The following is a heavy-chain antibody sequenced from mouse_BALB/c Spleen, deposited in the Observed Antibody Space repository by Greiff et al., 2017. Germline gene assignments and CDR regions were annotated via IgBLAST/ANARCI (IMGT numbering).Heavy chain of an antibody. Sequence: QVQLQQSGAELAKPGASVKMSCKASGYTFTSYWMHWVKQRPGQGLEWIGYINPSTGYTEYNQKFKDKATLTADKSSSTAYMQLSSLTSEDSAVYYCARSHRYDGDYWGQGTSVTVSA. CDR2: INPSTGYT. J-gene: IGHJ4*01. CDR3: ARSHRYDGDY. D-gene: IGHD2-14*01. CDR1: GYTFTSYW. V-gene: IGHV1-7*01.